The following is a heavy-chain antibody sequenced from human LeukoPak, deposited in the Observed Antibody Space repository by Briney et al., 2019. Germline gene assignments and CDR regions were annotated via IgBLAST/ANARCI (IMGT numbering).Heavy chain of an antibody. Sequence: SETLSLTCTVSGGSISSSSYYWGWIRQPPGKGLEWIGSIFYSGNTYYNPSLKSRVTISVDTSKNQFSLNLSSVTAADTAVYYCARGTVTMDYWGRGTLVTVSS. J-gene: IGHJ4*02. CDR3: ARGTVTMDY. D-gene: IGHD4-17*01. V-gene: IGHV4-39*07. CDR1: GGSISSSSYY. CDR2: IFYSGNT.